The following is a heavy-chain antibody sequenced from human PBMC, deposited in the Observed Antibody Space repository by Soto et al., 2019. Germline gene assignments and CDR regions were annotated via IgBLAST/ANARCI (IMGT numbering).Heavy chain of an antibody. J-gene: IGHJ4*02. Sequence: QVQLVESGGGVVQPGRSLRLSCAASGFTFSSYGMHWVRQAPGKGLEWVAVIWYDGSNKYYADSVKGRFTISRDNSKNTLYLQMHSLRAEDTAVYYCARDSQSRYGDYVWGTIDYWGQGTLVTVSS. CDR2: IWYDGSNK. CDR3: ARDSQSRYGDYVWGTIDY. V-gene: IGHV3-33*01. D-gene: IGHD4-17*01. CDR1: GFTFSSYG.